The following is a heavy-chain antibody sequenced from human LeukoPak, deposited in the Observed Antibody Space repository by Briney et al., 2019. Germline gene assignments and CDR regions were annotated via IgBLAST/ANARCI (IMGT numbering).Heavy chain of an antibody. CDR1: ALTFSSYE. CDR2: ISRSGNTI. Sequence: GRSLRLSCAASALTFSSYEMKWVRHAPGKGLEWVSYISRSGNTIFYADSVKGRFTISRDNAKNSMYLQMNSLSADETVFDYCAREVATMVMYYGRDVWAKGTTVSVSS. CDR3: AREVATMVMYYGRDV. D-gene: IGHD3-10*01. V-gene: IGHV3-48*03. J-gene: IGHJ6*04.